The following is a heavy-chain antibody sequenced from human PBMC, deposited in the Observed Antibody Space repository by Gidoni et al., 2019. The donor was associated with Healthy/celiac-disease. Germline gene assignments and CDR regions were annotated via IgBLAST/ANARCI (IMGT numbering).Heavy chain of an antibody. CDR3: ARGRPSSGWYKKGYYFDY. D-gene: IGHD6-19*01. Sequence: EVQLVESGGGLVQPGGSLRLSGAASGFTFSSYDMHWVRQATGKGLEWVSAIGTAGDTYYPGSVKGRFTISRENANNSLYLQMNSLRAGDTAVYYCARGRPSSGWYKKGYYFDYWGQGTLVTVSS. J-gene: IGHJ4*02. CDR1: GFTFSSYD. CDR2: IGTAGDT. V-gene: IGHV3-13*01.